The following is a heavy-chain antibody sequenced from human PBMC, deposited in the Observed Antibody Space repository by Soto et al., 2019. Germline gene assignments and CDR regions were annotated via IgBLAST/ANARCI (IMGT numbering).Heavy chain of an antibody. D-gene: IGHD3-9*01. CDR1: GGSISSGGYY. J-gene: IGHJ4*02. Sequence: QVQLQESGPGLVKPSQTLSLTCTVSGGSISSGGYYWSWIRQHPGKGLEWIGYIYYSGSTYYNPSLKSRVTISVDTSKNQSSLKLSSVTAADTAVYYCARTNTYYDILTGPLDYWGQGTLVTVSS. CDR3: ARTNTYYDILTGPLDY. V-gene: IGHV4-31*03. CDR2: IYYSGST.